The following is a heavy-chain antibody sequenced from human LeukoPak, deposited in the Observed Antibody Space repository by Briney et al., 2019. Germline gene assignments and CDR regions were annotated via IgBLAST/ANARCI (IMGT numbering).Heavy chain of an antibody. CDR2: IYYSGST. V-gene: IGHV4-39*01. CDR1: GGSISSSNYY. Sequence: SETLSLTCTVSGGSISSSNYYWGWIRQPPGKGLEWIGSIYYSGSTYYNPSLKSRVTISVDTSKNQFSLKLSSVTAADTAVYYCARHEIQTGVYYWGQGTLVTVSS. CDR3: ARHEIQTGVYY. J-gene: IGHJ4*02. D-gene: IGHD6-13*01.